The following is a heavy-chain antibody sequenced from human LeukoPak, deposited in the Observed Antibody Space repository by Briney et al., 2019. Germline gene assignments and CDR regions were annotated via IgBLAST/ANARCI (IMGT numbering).Heavy chain of an antibody. CDR3: ARSQPYYYDSSGFSDAFDI. CDR1: GFTFSSYS. V-gene: IGHV3-21*01. Sequence: GGSLRLSCAASGFTFSSYSMNWVRQAPGKGLEWVSSISSSSSYIYYADSVKGRFTISRDNAKNSLYLQMNSLRAEDTAVYYCARSQPYYYDSSGFSDAFDIWGQGTMVTVSS. D-gene: IGHD3-22*01. J-gene: IGHJ3*02. CDR2: ISSSSSYI.